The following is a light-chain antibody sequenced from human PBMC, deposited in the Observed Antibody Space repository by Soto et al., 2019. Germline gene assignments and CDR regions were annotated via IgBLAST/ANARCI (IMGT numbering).Light chain of an antibody. Sequence: QSALTQPASVSGSPGQSITISCTGTSSDVGSYNLVSWYQQHPGKAPKLMIYEGSKRHSGVSNRFSGSKSGNTASLTISGLQAEDEADYYCCSYAGSSTYGFGTGTKVTVL. CDR3: CSYAGSSTYG. J-gene: IGLJ1*01. V-gene: IGLV2-23*01. CDR1: SSDVGSYNL. CDR2: EGS.